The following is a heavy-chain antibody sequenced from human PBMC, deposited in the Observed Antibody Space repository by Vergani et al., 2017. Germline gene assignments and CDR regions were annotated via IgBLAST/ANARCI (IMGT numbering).Heavy chain of an antibody. CDR2: IYPSGST. D-gene: IGHD3-22*01. CDR3: ARAPYYYDSSGPFDY. V-gene: IGHV4-30-2*01. Sequence: QLQLQESGSGLVKPSQTLSLTCAVSGGSISSGGYSWSWIRQPPGKGLEWIGYIYPSGSTYYNPSLKSRVTISVDRSKNQFSLKLSSVTAADTAVYYCARAPYYYDSSGPFDYWGQGTLVTVSS. CDR1: GGSISSGGYS. J-gene: IGHJ4*02.